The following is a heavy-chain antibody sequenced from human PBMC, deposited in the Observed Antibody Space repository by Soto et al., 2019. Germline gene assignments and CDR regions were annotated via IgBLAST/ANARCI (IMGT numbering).Heavy chain of an antibody. J-gene: IGHJ6*02. Sequence: QVQLVQSGAEVKKPGSSVKVSCKASGGTFSSYAISWVRQAPGQGLEWMGGIIPMFGTVDYAQKFQGRVTITADESTSTAYRELSSLRSEDTAVYYCASHYYDSSGYNYYCGMDVWGQGTTVTVSS. D-gene: IGHD3-22*01. V-gene: IGHV1-69*12. CDR2: IIPMFGTV. CDR3: ASHYYDSSGYNYYCGMDV. CDR1: GGTFSSYA.